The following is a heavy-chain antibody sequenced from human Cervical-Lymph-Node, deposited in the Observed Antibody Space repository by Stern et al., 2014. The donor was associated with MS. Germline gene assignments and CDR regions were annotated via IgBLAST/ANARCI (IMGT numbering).Heavy chain of an antibody. J-gene: IGHJ4*02. D-gene: IGHD7-27*01. CDR2: INSSRSYI. CDR1: GFTFSRYS. CDR3: ARDSLGMTSFDY. V-gene: IGHV3-21*01. Sequence: EVQLVASGGGLVQPGGSLRLSCAASGFTFSRYSMTWVRQAPGKGLEWVSSINSSRSYIYYADSVKGRFANSRDNAKNSLYLQMNSLRAEDTAVYYCARDSLGMTSFDYWGQGTLVTVSS.